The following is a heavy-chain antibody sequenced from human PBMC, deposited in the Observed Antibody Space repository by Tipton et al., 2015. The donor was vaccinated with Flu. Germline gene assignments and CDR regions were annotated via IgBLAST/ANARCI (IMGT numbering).Heavy chain of an antibody. CDR2: FYTTGST. Sequence: TLSLTCTVSGGSISSYYWSWIRQPAGKGLEWIGRFYTTGSTNYSPSLKSRVTMSVDTSKNQFSLRLSSVTAADMAVYYCARGPRGDTAMVSLGYWGPGILVTVSS. CDR1: GGSISSYY. CDR3: ARGPRGDTAMVSLGY. J-gene: IGHJ4*01. D-gene: IGHD5-18*01. V-gene: IGHV4-4*07.